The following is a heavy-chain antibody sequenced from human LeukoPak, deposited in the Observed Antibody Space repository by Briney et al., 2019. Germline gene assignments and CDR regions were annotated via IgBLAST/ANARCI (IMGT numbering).Heavy chain of an antibody. CDR3: ARDPSKGTAAGTASYNWFDP. J-gene: IGHJ5*02. V-gene: IGHV1-69*06. CDR2: IIPIFGTA. D-gene: IGHD6-13*01. CDR1: GYTFTSYG. Sequence: GASVKVSCKASGYTFTSYGISWVRQAPGQGLEWMGGIIPIFGTANYAQKFQGRVTITADKSTSTAYMELSSLRSEDTAVYYCARDPSKGTAAGTASYNWFDPWGQGTLVTVSS.